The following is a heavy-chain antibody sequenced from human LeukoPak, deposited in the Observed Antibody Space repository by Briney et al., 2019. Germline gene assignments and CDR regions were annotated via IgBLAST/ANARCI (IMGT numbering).Heavy chain of an antibody. CDR1: GGSFSDYY. CDR3: ARDPRPLRDYYYMDV. J-gene: IGHJ6*03. Sequence: SETLSLTCAVYGGSFSDYYWTWIRQTPGKGLEWIGEINHSGSTNYNPSLKSRVTISVDTSKNQFSLKLSSVTAADTAVYYCARDPRPLRDYYYMDVWGKGTTVTVSS. V-gene: IGHV4-34*01. D-gene: IGHD6-6*01. CDR2: INHSGST.